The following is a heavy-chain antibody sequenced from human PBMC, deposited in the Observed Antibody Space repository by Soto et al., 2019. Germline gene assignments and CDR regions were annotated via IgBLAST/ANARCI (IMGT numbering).Heavy chain of an antibody. J-gene: IGHJ5*02. CDR1: GYTFTSYA. V-gene: IGHV1-3*01. Sequence: ASVKVSCKASGYTFTSYAMHWVRQAPGQRLEWMGWINAGHGNTKYSQRFQGRVTITRDTSASTAYMELSSLRSEDTAVYYCARGLFSVAGTKGWFDPWRRGALVTVSS. D-gene: IGHD6-19*01. CDR2: INAGHGNT. CDR3: ARGLFSVAGTKGWFDP.